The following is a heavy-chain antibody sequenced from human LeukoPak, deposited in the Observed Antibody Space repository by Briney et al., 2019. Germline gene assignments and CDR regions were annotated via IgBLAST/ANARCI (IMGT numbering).Heavy chain of an antibody. J-gene: IGHJ4*02. CDR2: ISSSGSTI. D-gene: IGHD6-6*01. CDR1: GFTFSDYY. V-gene: IGHV3-11*01. CDR3: ARSYSSSSVEDY. Sequence: GGSLRLSCAASGFTFSDYYMSWIRQAPGRGLEWVSYISSSGSTIYYADSVKGRFTISRDNAKNSLYLQMNSLRAEDTAVYYCARSYSSSSVEDYWGQGTLVTVSS.